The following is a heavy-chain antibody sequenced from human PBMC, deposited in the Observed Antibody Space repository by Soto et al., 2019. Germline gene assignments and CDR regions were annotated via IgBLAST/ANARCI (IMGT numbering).Heavy chain of an antibody. J-gene: IGHJ5*02. CDR3: ARLVVVAANNWFDP. CDR1: GGSLSSYY. Sequence: SPTLSLTCTVSGGSLSSYYWSWIRQPPGKGLEWIGYIYYSGSTNYNPSLKSRVTISVDTSKNQFSLKLSSVTAADTAVYYCARLVVVAANNWFDPWGQGTLVTVSS. D-gene: IGHD2-15*01. CDR2: IYYSGST. V-gene: IGHV4-59*08.